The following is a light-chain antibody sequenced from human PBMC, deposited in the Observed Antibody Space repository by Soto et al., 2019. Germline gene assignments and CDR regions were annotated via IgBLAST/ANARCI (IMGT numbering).Light chain of an antibody. J-gene: IGKJ5*01. Sequence: DIVMTQSPDSLAMSLGERATINCKSRESVLYSSNNKNYLAWYQQKQGQRXKXXIYWAPTRESGVPDRFSVSGSGTDFTITISSLQAEDGAVYDGQQYYSTRITFGQGTRLEI. CDR2: WAP. V-gene: IGKV4-1*01. CDR3: QQYYSTRIT. CDR1: ESVLYSSNNKNY.